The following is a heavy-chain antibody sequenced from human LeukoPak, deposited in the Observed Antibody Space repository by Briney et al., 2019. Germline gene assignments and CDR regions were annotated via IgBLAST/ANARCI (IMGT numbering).Heavy chain of an antibody. Sequence: ASVNVSCKASGYTFTGYYMHWVRQAPGQGLEWMGIIIPSGGSTSYAQKFQGRVTMTRDTSTSTVYMELSSLRSEDTAVYYCARWWDDGSGYSYLYGMDVWGQGTTVTVSS. CDR1: GYTFTGYY. J-gene: IGHJ6*02. CDR3: ARWWDDGSGYSYLYGMDV. V-gene: IGHV1-46*01. CDR2: IIPSGGST. D-gene: IGHD3-22*01.